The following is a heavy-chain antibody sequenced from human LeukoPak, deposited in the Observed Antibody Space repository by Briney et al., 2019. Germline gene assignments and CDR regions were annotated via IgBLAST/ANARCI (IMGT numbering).Heavy chain of an antibody. V-gene: IGHV1-2*02. D-gene: IGHD4-11*01. CDR2: IAANNGDT. Sequence: ASVKISCKASGYTFRGNYIHWLRQAPGQGLEWMGWIAANNGDTKSAQKFQGRVTMSRDTSISTAYMDLSSLSPDDAAVYYCARDPSSVTLYFFDYWGQGTLVTVSS. CDR1: GYTFRGNY. CDR3: ARDPSSVTLYFFDY. J-gene: IGHJ4*02.